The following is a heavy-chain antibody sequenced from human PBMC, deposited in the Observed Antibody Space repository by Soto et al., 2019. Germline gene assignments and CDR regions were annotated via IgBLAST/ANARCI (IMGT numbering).Heavy chain of an antibody. D-gene: IGHD6-19*01. CDR1: GYTFSSYA. CDR2: IIPIFGTA. Sequence: SVKVSCKASGYTFSSYAISWVRQAPGQGLEWMGGIIPIFGTANYAQKFQGRVTITADESTSTAYMELSSLRSEDTAVYYCARDRPIAVAGAKRDWFDPWGQGTLVTVSS. J-gene: IGHJ5*02. CDR3: ARDRPIAVAGAKRDWFDP. V-gene: IGHV1-69*13.